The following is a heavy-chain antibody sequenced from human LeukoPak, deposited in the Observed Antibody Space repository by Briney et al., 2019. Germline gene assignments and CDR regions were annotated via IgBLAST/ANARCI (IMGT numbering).Heavy chain of an antibody. Sequence: GGSLRLSCAASGFTLRTYWMTWVRQAPGKGLEWVANIKQDGSEKYYEDSVKGRFTISRDNAKKLLYLQMNSLRVEDTAVYYCARDRGSSGRLGRFDNWGQGTLVTVSP. V-gene: IGHV3-7*01. D-gene: IGHD6-19*01. CDR3: ARDRGSSGRLGRFDN. CDR1: GFTLRTYW. J-gene: IGHJ4*02. CDR2: IKQDGSEK.